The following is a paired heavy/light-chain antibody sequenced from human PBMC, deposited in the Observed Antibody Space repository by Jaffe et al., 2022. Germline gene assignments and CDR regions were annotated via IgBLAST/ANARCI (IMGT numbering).Heavy chain of an antibody. D-gene: IGHD7-27*01. CDR3: AKGGWGTVHDY. CDR1: GFAFTNYA. J-gene: IGHJ4*02. V-gene: IGHV3-23*01. Sequence: EVQLSESGGGLIQPGGSLRLSCAVSGFAFTNYAMNWVRQAPGKGLEWVSAISGTGDSTYYADSVKGRFTVSRDNSGNTLYLQMNSLRAEDTAVYYCAKGGWGTVHDYWGQGILVTVSS. CDR2: ISGTGDST.
Light chain of an antibody. J-gene: IGLJ3*02. CDR1: TGAVTSYHY. Sequence: QAVVTQESSLTVSPGGTVTLTCGSSTGAVTSYHYPYWIQQKPGQAPRTLIYDTSNKHSWTPARFSGSLLGGKAALTLSGAQPEDEAEYYCWLWYSGSCVFGGGTKVTVL. V-gene: IGLV7-46*01. CDR2: DTS. CDR3: WLWYSGSCV.